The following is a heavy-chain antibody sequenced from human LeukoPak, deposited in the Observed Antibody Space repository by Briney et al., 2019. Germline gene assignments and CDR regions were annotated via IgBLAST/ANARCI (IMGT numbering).Heavy chain of an antibody. CDR2: ITPFNGNT. Sequence: SVKVSCKASGYTFTYRYLHWVRQAPGQALEWMGWITPFNGNTNYAQKFQDRVTITRDRSMSTAYMELSSLRSEDTAMYYCASPSGYDFRDDAFDIWGQGTMVTVSS. CDR1: GYTFTYRY. CDR3: ASPSGYDFRDDAFDI. J-gene: IGHJ3*02. D-gene: IGHD5-12*01. V-gene: IGHV1-45*02.